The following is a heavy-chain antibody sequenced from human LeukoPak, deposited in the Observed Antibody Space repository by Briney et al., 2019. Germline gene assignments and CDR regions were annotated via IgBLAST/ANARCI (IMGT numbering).Heavy chain of an antibody. CDR2: ISEDGVKT. CDR3: AKEIDNYGTSYFDI. J-gene: IGHJ3*02. Sequence: GGSLIFCWASAGYIVDYCLRRGRRQAPGKGLEWVSLISEDGVKTYYADSVRGRFTISRDNSDNSLYLQMNSLRTEDTALYYCAKEIDNYGTSYFDIWGQGTMVTVSS. V-gene: IGHV3-43*02. CDR1: GYIVDYCL. D-gene: IGHD3-16*01.